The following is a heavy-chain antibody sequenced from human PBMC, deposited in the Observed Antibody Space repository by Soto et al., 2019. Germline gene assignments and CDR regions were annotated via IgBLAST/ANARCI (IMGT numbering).Heavy chain of an antibody. CDR1: GFTFSSYG. J-gene: IGHJ5*02. CDR3: AKVLLFYGPNWFDP. D-gene: IGHD2-8*01. V-gene: IGHV3-23*01. CDR2: ISGSGGST. Sequence: RLSCAASGFTFSSYGMHWVRQAPGKGLEWVSAISGSGGSTYYADSVKGRFTISRDNSKNTLYLQMNSLRAEDTAVYYCAKVLLFYGPNWFDPWGQGTLVTVSS.